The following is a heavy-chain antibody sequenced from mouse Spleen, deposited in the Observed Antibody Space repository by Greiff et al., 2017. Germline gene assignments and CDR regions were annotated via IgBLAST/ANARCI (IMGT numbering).Heavy chain of an antibody. CDR1: GYSFTGYY. CDR3: ARAHYYDGSYPFDY. D-gene: IGHD1-1*01. J-gene: IGHJ2*01. V-gene: IGHV1-42*01. Sequence: EVQLQQSGPELVKPGASVKISCKASGYSFTGYYMNWVKQSPEKSLEWIGEINPSTGGTTYNQKFKAKATLTVDKSSSTAYMQLKSLTSEDSAVYYCARAHYYDGSYPFDYWGQGTTLTVSS. CDR2: INPSTGGT.